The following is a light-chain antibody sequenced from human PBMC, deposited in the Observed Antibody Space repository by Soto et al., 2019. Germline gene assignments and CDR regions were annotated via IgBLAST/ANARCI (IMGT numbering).Light chain of an antibody. CDR1: RSNIGAGYD. V-gene: IGLV1-40*01. Sequence: QPVLTQPPSVSGAPGQRVTISCSGTRSNIGAGYDVHWYRQLPGTAPKLLIYVNNIRPSGVPDRFSGSKSGTSASLAITGLQADDEADYYCQSYDSSLTTWVFGGGTKLTVL. CDR2: VNN. CDR3: QSYDSSLTTWV. J-gene: IGLJ3*02.